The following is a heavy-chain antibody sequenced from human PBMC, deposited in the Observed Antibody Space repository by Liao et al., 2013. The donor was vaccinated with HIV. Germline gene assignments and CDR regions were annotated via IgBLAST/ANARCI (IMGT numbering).Heavy chain of an antibody. CDR2: IYTGMSTTGTT. J-gene: IGHJ4*02. Sequence: QVRLQESGPGLVKPSQTLSLTCTVSGDLIRRDNYYWTWIRQPAGRGLEWIGHIYTGMSTTGTTNYNPSLKSRVFISADTSSNHVSLKLTSVTAADTAVYYCARGPEDIVVVVAATPSRRFDYWGQGTLVTVSS. V-gene: IGHV4-61*02. D-gene: IGHD2-15*01. CDR3: ARGPEDIVVVVAATPSRRFDY. CDR1: GDLIRRDNYY.